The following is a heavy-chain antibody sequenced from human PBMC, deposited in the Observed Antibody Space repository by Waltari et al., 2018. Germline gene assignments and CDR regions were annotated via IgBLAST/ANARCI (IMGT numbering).Heavy chain of an antibody. CDR1: GFTVSSNY. CDR2: IYSGGST. V-gene: IGHV3-53*01. J-gene: IGHJ5*02. D-gene: IGHD3-22*01. Sequence: EVQLVESGGGLIQPGGSLRLSCAASGFTVSSNYMSWVRPAPGKGLEWVSVIYSGGSTYYADSVKGRFTISRDNSKNTLYLQMNSLRAEDTAVYYCASGYYDSSVGDWFDPWGQGTLVTVSS. CDR3: ASGYYDSSVGDWFDP.